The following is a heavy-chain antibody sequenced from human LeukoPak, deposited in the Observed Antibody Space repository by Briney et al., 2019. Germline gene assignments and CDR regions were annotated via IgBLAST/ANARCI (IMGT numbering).Heavy chain of an antibody. V-gene: IGHV3-11*04. Sequence: GGSLRLSCAVSAFTFSDCYMSSIRQAPGKGLEWVSYISSSGSTIYYADSVKGRFTISRDNAKSSLYMQMNSLRAEDTAVYYCARDGCSISSTSCYESGYYYYYMDVWGKGTTVTVSS. CDR3: ARDGCSISSTSCYESGYYYYYMDV. J-gene: IGHJ6*03. CDR1: AFTFSDCY. D-gene: IGHD2-2*01. CDR2: ISSSGSTI.